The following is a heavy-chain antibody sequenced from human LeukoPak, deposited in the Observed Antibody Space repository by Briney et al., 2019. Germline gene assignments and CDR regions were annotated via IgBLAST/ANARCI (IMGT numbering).Heavy chain of an antibody. Sequence: PGRSLRLSCATSGFNFGVVAMDWIRQAPGKGLEWVGFIRHREYGGTAEYAASVNGRLAISRDDSKSIVYLQMNDLRTEDTGVYYCARERAGDVDYWGLGTLVTVSS. V-gene: IGHV3-49*03. CDR1: GFNFGVVA. CDR3: ARERAGDVDY. CDR2: IRHREYGGTA. J-gene: IGHJ4*02.